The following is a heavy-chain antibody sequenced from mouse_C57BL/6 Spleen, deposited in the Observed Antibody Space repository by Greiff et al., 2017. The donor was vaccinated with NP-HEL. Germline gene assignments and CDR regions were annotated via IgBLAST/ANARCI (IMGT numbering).Heavy chain of an antibody. CDR3: ARGDDYDGRGYYFDY. D-gene: IGHD2-4*01. J-gene: IGHJ2*01. CDR1: GYSITNGNHW. CDR2: ISSSGST. Sequence: EVQLQESGPALVKPSQTVSLTCTVTGYSITNGNHWWNWIRQVSGSKLEWIGYISSSGSTDSNPSLKSRISITRDTSKNQLFLQLNSVTTEDIATYYCARGDDYDGRGYYFDYWDQGTTLTVSS. V-gene: IGHV3-4*01.